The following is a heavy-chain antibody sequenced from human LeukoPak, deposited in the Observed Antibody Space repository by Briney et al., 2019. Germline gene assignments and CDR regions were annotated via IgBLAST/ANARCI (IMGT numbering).Heavy chain of an antibody. J-gene: IGHJ5*02. CDR2: ISAYNGNT. CDR3: ARGRSGYSYGNNWFDP. Sequence: ASVKVSCKASGYTFTSYGISWVRQAPGQGLEWMGWISAYNGNTNYAQKLQGRVTMTTDTSTSTAYMELRSLRSDDTAVYYCARGRSGYSYGNNWFDPWGQGILVTVSS. D-gene: IGHD5-18*01. V-gene: IGHV1-18*01. CDR1: GYTFTSYG.